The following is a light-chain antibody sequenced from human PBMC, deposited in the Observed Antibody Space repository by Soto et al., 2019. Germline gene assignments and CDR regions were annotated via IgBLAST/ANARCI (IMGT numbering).Light chain of an antibody. Sequence: QSVLTQPPSASATPGQRVTISCSGGNSNIGSNAVNWYQQFPGTAPKLLISFNDQRPSGVPDRFSGSKSGTSASLAISGLQSEDEADYYCAAWDDSLNGRVFGGGTKVTVL. CDR2: FND. J-gene: IGLJ3*02. CDR3: AAWDDSLNGRV. CDR1: NSNIGSNA. V-gene: IGLV1-44*01.